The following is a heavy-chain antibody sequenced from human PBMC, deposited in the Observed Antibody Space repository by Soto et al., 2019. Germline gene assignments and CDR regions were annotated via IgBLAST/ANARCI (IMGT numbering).Heavy chain of an antibody. D-gene: IGHD3-22*01. J-gene: IGHJ6*02. Sequence: SVKVSCKASGGTFSSYAISWVRQAPGQGLEWMGGIIPIFGTANYAQKFQGRVTITAYESTSTAYMELSSLRSEDTAVYYCARGSYYYDSSGYYRGDYYYYGMDVWG. CDR1: GGTFSSYA. CDR3: ARGSYYYDSSGYYRGDYYYYGMDV. CDR2: IIPIFGTA. V-gene: IGHV1-69*13.